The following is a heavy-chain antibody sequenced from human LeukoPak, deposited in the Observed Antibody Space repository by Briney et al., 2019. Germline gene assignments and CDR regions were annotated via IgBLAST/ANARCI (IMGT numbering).Heavy chain of an antibody. CDR3: ARGGYCSSTSCYLDY. V-gene: IGHV1-46*02. J-gene: IGHJ4*02. D-gene: IGHD2-2*01. CDR2: INPSGGST. CDR1: GGTFNSYY. Sequence: ASVKVSCKASGGTFNSYYIHWVRQAPGQGLEWMGIINPSGGSTSYAQRFQGRVTMTRDTSTSTLYMEVSSLRSEDTAVYYCARGGYCSSTSCYLDYWGQGTPVTVSS.